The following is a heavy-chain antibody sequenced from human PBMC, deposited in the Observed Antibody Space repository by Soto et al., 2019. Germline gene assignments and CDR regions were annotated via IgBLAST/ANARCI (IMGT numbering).Heavy chain of an antibody. CDR1: GFTFSNYG. CDR3: ARDIESVTAKHFFYYYAMDV. D-gene: IGHD2-8*01. Sequence: QGQLVQSGAEVKKPGASVKLSCKASGFTFSNYGLNWVRQAPGQGLEWMGWVSANNGHTNYAQNPQGRVSVTTETSTSTAYMELRGLTFDHTAVYYCARDIESVTAKHFFYYYAMDVWGQGTTVTVSS. CDR2: VSANNGHT. J-gene: IGHJ6*02. V-gene: IGHV1-18*01.